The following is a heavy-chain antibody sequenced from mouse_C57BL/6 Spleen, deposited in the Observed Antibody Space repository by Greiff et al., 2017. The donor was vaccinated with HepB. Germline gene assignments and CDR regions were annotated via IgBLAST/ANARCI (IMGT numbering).Heavy chain of an antibody. Sequence: EVKLVESEGGLVQPGSSMKLSCTASGFTFSDYYMAWVRQVPEKGLEWVANINYDGSSTYYLDSLKSRFIISRDNAKNILYLQMSSLKSEDTATYYCAREPRGWYFDVWGTGTTVTVSS. V-gene: IGHV5-16*01. CDR1: GFTFSDYY. CDR3: AREPRGWYFDV. CDR2: INYDGSST. J-gene: IGHJ1*03.